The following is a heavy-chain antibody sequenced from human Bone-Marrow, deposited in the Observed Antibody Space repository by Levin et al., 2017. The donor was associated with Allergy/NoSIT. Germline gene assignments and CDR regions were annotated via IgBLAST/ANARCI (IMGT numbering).Heavy chain of an antibody. Sequence: ASVKVSCKASGYAFTDLAMHWVRQAPGQSLEWMGWINGGNGDTKYSPKFQGRLTITRDTSASTAYVELSSLRSDDTAVYYCARGGSVVLVTAVASVPFDYWGQGTLVIVSS. V-gene: IGHV1-3*01. J-gene: IGHJ4*02. CDR2: INGGNGDT. CDR3: ARGGSVVLVTAVASVPFDY. CDR1: GYAFTDLA. D-gene: IGHD2-21*02.